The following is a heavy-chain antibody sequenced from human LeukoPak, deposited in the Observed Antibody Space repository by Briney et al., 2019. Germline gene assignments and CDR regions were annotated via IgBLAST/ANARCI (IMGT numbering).Heavy chain of an antibody. CDR1: GGSINSYY. CDR2: IYTSGSTP. Sequence: SETLSLTCTVSGGSINSYYWSWIRQSAGKGLEWIGRIYTSGSTPDYSPSLKSRVTMSIDTSKNQFSLQLSSVTAADTAVYYCARGQYYYDSSGYKIWGQGTLVTVSS. V-gene: IGHV4-4*07. CDR3: ARGQYYYDSSGYKI. D-gene: IGHD3-22*01. J-gene: IGHJ4*02.